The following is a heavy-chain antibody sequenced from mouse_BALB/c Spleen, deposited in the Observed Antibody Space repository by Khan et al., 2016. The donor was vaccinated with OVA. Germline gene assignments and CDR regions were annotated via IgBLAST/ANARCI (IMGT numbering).Heavy chain of an antibody. CDR1: GFTFIDYG. CDR3: ARGGFAY. J-gene: IGHJ3*01. CDR2: ISSVAYSI. Sequence: EVELVESGGGLVQPGGSRKLSCAASGFTFIDYGMAWVRQTPGKGPEWIAFISSVAYSIYYADNVTGRFTISRENAKNTLNLEMSSLRSDYTSMYYCARGGFAYWGQGTLVTVSA. V-gene: IGHV5-15*02.